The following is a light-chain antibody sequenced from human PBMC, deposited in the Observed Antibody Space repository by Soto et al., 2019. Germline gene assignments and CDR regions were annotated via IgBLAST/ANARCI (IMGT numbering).Light chain of an antibody. CDR1: QRVSSSY. CDR3: QQYGSSPRT. V-gene: IGKV3-20*01. Sequence: EIVLTQSPGTLSLSPGERATLSCRASQRVSSSYLAWYQQKPGQAPRPLIYGASNRATGIPDRFSGSGSGTDFTLTINRLEPEDFAVYYCQQYGSSPRTFGQGTKVDIK. CDR2: GAS. J-gene: IGKJ1*01.